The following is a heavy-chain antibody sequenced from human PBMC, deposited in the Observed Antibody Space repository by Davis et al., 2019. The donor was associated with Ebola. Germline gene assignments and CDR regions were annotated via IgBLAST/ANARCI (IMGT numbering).Heavy chain of an antibody. J-gene: IGHJ5*02. Sequence: GESLKISCAASGFTFSTYAMSWVRQAPGKGLEWVALISFDGGNEDYADSVKGRFTISRDIASNSVYLQMNSLRAEDTAVYYCARSSNGYNLHNWFDPWGQGTLVTVSS. V-gene: IGHV3-30*04. CDR3: ARSSNGYNLHNWFDP. CDR2: ISFDGGNE. D-gene: IGHD5-24*01. CDR1: GFTFSTYA.